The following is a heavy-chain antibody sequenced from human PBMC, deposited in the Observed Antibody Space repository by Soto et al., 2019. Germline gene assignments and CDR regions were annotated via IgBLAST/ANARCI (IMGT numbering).Heavy chain of an antibody. V-gene: IGHV3-23*01. CDR2: SSDRRTGNT. CDR1: GFTFSSYT. D-gene: IGHD2-21*02. CDR3: TTWLTAHFDY. J-gene: IGHJ4*02. Sequence: SCSASGFTFSSYTLNWVRRAPGKGLEWVATSSDRRTGNTHYSDSVRGRFTLSRDYSRNILFLQMDSLGADDTALYYCTTWLTAHFDYWGRGTQVTVSS.